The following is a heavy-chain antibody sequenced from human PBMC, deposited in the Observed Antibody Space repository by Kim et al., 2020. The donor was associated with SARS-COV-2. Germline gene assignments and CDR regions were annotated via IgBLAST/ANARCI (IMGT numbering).Heavy chain of an antibody. Sequence: SVKVSCKASGGTFSSYAISWVRQAPGQGLEWMGGIIPIFGTANYAQKFQGRVTITADESTSTAYMELSSLRSEDTAVYYCARGGRQLGYYYYGMDVWGQGTTVTVSS. V-gene: IGHV1-69*13. CDR1: GGTFSSYA. J-gene: IGHJ6*02. CDR2: IIPIFGTA. D-gene: IGHD6-6*01. CDR3: ARGGRQLGYYYYGMDV.